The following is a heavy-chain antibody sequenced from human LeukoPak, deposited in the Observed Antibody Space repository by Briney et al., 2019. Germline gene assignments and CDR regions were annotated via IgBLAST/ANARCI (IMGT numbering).Heavy chain of an antibody. CDR3: AKDLTMVQGPVVS. CDR1: GFTFSSYA. J-gene: IGHJ5*02. D-gene: IGHD3-10*01. CDR2: ISGSGGST. V-gene: IGHV3-23*01. Sequence: SGGSLRLSCAASGFTFSSYAMSWVRQAPGKGLEWVSAISGSGGSTYYADSVKGRFTISRDNSRNTLYLQMNSLRAEDTAVYYCAKDLTMVQGPVVSWGQGTLVTVSS.